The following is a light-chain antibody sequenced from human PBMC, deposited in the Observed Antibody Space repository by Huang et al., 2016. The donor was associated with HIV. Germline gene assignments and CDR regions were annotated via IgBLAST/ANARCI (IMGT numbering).Light chain of an antibody. CDR1: QRLSSSD. CDR2: GAS. Sequence: EIVLTQSPGTLSLSPGERAILSCRASQRLSSSDLAWYQQTRGQAPRLLISGASSRATGIPDRFSGSGSGTDFTLTISRLEPEDFAVYYCQQYGRSPPITFGGGTKLEMK. J-gene: IGKJ4*01. CDR3: QQYGRSPPIT. V-gene: IGKV3-20*01.